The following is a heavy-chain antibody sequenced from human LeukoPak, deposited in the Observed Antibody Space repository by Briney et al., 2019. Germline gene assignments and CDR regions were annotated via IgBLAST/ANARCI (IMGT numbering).Heavy chain of an antibody. V-gene: IGHV3-23*01. CDR2: ISGSGGST. Sequence: PGGSLRLSCAASGFTFSSYAMSWVRQAPGKGLEWVSAISGSGGSTYYADSVKGRFTISRDNSKNTLYLQMNSLRAEDTAVYYCAKDPIFTAMAASYYFDYWGQGTLVTVSS. CDR1: GFTFSSYA. CDR3: AKDPIFTAMAASYYFDY. J-gene: IGHJ4*02. D-gene: IGHD5-18*01.